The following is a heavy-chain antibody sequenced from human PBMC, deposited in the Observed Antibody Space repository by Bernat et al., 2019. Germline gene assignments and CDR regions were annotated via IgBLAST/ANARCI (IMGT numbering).Heavy chain of an antibody. J-gene: IGHJ5*02. V-gene: IGHV1-2*04. Sequence: QVQLVQSGAEVKKPGASVKVSCKASGYTFTGYYMHWVRQAPGQGVEWMGWINPNSGGTNYAQKFQGWVTTTRDTSISTAYMELSRLRSDDTAVYYCARSGDYLPRTNWFNPWGQGTRVTVSS. CDR3: ARSGDYLPRTNWFNP. D-gene: IGHD2-21*02. CDR2: INPNSGGT. CDR1: GYTFTGYY.